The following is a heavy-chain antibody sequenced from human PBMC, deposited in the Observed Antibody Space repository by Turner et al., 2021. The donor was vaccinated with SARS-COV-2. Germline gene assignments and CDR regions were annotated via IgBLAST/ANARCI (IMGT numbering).Heavy chain of an antibody. CDR2: IWNDGSQK. J-gene: IGHJ3*02. Sequence: QVQLVESGGGVVQPGRSLRLSGAASGITFSSHGMHWVRQARGKGLEWVAVIWNDGSQKYYADSVKGRFTISRDNSKNMLYLQMNSLRAEDTAVYYCARLDDSGHWGAFDIWGQGTMGTVSS. CDR3: ARLDDSGHWGAFDI. CDR1: GITFSSHG. V-gene: IGHV3-33*01. D-gene: IGHD3-22*01.